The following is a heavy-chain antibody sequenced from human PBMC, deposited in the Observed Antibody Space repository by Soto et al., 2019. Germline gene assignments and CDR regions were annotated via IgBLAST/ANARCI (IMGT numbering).Heavy chain of an antibody. CDR1: GYTFTSYD. Sequence: QVQLVQSGAEVKKPGASVKVSCKASGYTFTSYDSNWVRQATGQGLECMGWMNPNSGNTGYAQKFQGRVTMTRNTSISTAYMELSSLRSEDTAVYYCARGLVDFWSGYYTFDYWGQGTLVTVSS. V-gene: IGHV1-8*01. J-gene: IGHJ4*02. D-gene: IGHD3-3*01. CDR2: MNPNSGNT. CDR3: ARGLVDFWSGYYTFDY.